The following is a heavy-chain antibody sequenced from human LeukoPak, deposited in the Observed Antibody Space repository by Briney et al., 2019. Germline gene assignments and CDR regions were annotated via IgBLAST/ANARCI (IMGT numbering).Heavy chain of an antibody. D-gene: IGHD4-17*01. J-gene: IGHJ5*02. CDR3: SRGGYGDYNNWFDP. V-gene: IGHV3-48*04. Sequence: PGGSLRLSCAASGFPFAPFWMTWVRQAPGRGLEWISYTSSGGSTIYYADSVKGRFTISRDNAKNSLYLQMNSLRAEDTAVYYCSRGGYGDYNNWFDPWGQGTLVIVSS. CDR1: GFPFAPFW. CDR2: TSSGGSTI.